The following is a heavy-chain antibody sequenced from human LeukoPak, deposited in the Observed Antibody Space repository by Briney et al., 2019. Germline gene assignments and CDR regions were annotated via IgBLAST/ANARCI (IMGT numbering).Heavy chain of an antibody. CDR2: ISGSGGST. V-gene: IGHV3-23*01. Sequence: GGSLRLSCAASGFTFSSYAMSWVRQAPGKGLEWVSAISGSGGSTYYAYSVKGRFTISRDKAKNTLYLQMNSLRAEDTAVYYCSTQKHKVWELGIDYWGQGTLVTVSS. CDR1: GFTFSSYA. J-gene: IGHJ4*02. D-gene: IGHD1-26*01. CDR3: STQKHKVWELGIDY.